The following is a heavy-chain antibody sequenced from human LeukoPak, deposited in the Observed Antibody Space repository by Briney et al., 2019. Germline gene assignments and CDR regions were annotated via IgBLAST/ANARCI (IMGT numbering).Heavy chain of an antibody. V-gene: IGHV3-21*01. CDR2: LSSSGTYT. Sequence: KSGGYLSLSCAASTFICYTYSMEWVRQAPGKGLEGVSSLSSSGTYTYYADAVKGRLTISGDIARDSVSLHWNSLRDEDAAVYYCARGGRSSIGGSRNWFDSWGQGTLVIVSS. D-gene: IGHD6-6*01. CDR1: TFICYTYS. J-gene: IGHJ5*01. CDR3: ARGGRSSIGGSRNWFDS.